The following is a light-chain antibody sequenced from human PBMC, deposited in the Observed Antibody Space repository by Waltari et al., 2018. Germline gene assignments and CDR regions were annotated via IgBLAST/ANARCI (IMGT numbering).Light chain of an antibody. CDR1: TSDVGFYDR. CDR3: CSYAGSNTRV. CDR2: EVS. V-gene: IGLV2-23*02. J-gene: IGLJ2*01. Sequence: QSALTPPASVPWSPGPPVTIACTGSTSDVGFYDRVSWYQHQPGKAPKLLIYEVSKRPSGVSNHFSGSKSGNTASLTISGLQAEDEADYFCCSYAGSNTRVFGGGTKLTVL.